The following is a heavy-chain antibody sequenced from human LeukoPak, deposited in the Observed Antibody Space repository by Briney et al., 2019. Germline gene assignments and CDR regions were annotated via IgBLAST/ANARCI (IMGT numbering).Heavy chain of an antibody. CDR2: IGMGDDT. CDR1: GLIFSNYA. CDR3: AKGFYGSGSSYFDA. D-gene: IGHD3-10*01. Sequence: PGGSLRLSCAGPGLIFSNYAMTWVRQAPGKGLEWVSAIGMGDDTYYADAVRGRFTISRDNSKNTLFLQMNSLSAVDTDIYYCAKGFYGSGSSYFDAWGQGILVSVSS. J-gene: IGHJ4*02. V-gene: IGHV3-23*01.